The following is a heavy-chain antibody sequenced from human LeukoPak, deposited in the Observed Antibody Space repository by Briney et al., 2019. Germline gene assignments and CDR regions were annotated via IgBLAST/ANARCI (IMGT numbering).Heavy chain of an antibody. J-gene: IGHJ4*02. V-gene: IGHV3-21*05. Sequence: PGRSLRLSCAASGFTFDDYALHWVRQAPGKGLEWVSYISGSSSDIHYADSVKGRFTISRDNANNSLYLQMNSLRVEDTAVYYCARGCGSLSLGYWGQGTLVAVSS. D-gene: IGHD1-26*01. CDR3: ARGCGSLSLGY. CDR2: ISGSSSDI. CDR1: GFTFDDYA.